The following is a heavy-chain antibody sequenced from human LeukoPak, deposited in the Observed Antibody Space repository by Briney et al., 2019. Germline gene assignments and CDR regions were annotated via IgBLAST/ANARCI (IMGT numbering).Heavy chain of an antibody. Sequence: GASVKVSCKASGYTFTSYGISWVRQAPGQGLEWMGWIRAYNGNTNYAQKLQRRVTMPTDTSTSTAYMERRSLRSDDTAGYYCARGGRDSIDYWGQGTLVSVSS. CDR2: IRAYNGNT. CDR1: GYTFTSYG. J-gene: IGHJ4*02. V-gene: IGHV1-18*01. D-gene: IGHD3-22*01. CDR3: ARGGRDSIDY.